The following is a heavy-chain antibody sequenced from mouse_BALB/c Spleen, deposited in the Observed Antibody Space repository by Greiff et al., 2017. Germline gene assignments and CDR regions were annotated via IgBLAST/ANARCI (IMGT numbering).Heavy chain of an antibody. Sequence: EVQLQQSGAELVKPGASVKLSCTASGFNIKDTYMHWVKQRPEQGLEWIGRIDPANGNTKYDPKFQGKATITADTSSNTAYLQLSSLTSEDTAVYYCARGYRYDRGYAMDYWGQGTSVTVSS. J-gene: IGHJ4*01. CDR3: ARGYRYDRGYAMDY. CDR1: GFNIKDTY. V-gene: IGHV14-3*02. D-gene: IGHD2-14*01. CDR2: IDPANGNT.